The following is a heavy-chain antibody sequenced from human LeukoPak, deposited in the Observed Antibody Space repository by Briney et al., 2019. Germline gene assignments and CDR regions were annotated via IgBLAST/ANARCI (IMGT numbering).Heavy chain of an antibody. Sequence: GGSLRLSCVASGFTFSNYWMLWVRQAPGKGLMWVSLISTDGKSTRYAESVKGRFTISRDNAKNALYLQMDILRVEDTALYFCVRDYQFIREVWGQGTTVTVSS. CDR1: GFTFSNYW. V-gene: IGHV3-74*01. J-gene: IGHJ6*02. D-gene: IGHD2-2*01. CDR3: VRDYQFIREV. CDR2: ISTDGKST.